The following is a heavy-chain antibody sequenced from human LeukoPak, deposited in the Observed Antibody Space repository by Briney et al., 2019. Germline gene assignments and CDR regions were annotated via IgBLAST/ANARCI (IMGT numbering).Heavy chain of an antibody. J-gene: IGHJ6*03. CDR1: GYSFTSNV. Sequence: ASVKVSCKASGYSFTSNVISWVRQAPGQGLEWMGWISAYNGNTNYARKLQGRVTMTTDTSTSTAYMELRSLRSEDTAVYYCALYYAGDYMDVWGKGTTVTVSS. D-gene: IGHD1-26*01. CDR3: ALYYAGDYMDV. V-gene: IGHV1-18*01. CDR2: ISAYNGNT.